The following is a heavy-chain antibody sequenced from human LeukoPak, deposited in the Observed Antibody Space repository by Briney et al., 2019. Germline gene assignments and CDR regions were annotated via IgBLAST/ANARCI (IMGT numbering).Heavy chain of an antibody. CDR3: AKGAAAGIRAYFDY. V-gene: IGHV3-9*01. CDR2: ISYNRDGI. J-gene: IGHJ4*02. Sequence: AGRSLRLSCVASGFTFDDYAMHWVRRAPGKGLEWVSGISYNRDGIGYADSVKGRFTVSRDNAKNSLYLQMNSLRSEDTALYYCAKGAAAGIRAYFDYWGQGILVTVSS. D-gene: IGHD6-25*01. CDR1: GFTFDDYA.